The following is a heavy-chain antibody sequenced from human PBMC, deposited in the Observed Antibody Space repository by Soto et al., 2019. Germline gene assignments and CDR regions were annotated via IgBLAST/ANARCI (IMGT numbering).Heavy chain of an antibody. J-gene: IGHJ5*02. CDR1: GYTFTSYG. CDR3: ARDEARPNWNELSPWFDP. V-gene: IGHV1-18*01. Sequence: ASVKVSCKASGYTFTSYGISWVRQAPGQGLEWMGWISAYNGNTNYAQKLQGRVTMTTDTSTSTAYMELRSLRSDDTAVYYCARDEARPNWNELSPWFDPGGEGTLVTVSS. D-gene: IGHD1-1*01. CDR2: ISAYNGNT.